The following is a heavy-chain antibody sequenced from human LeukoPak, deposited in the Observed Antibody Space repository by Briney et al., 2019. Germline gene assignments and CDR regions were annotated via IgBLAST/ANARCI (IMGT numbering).Heavy chain of an antibody. Sequence: KPSETLSLTCAVYGGSFSGYYWSWIRQPPGKGLEWIGEINHSGSTNYNPSLKSRVTISVDTSKNQFSLKLSSVTAADTAVYYCGGYCSSTSCYTSYGMDVWGQGTTVTVSS. V-gene: IGHV4-34*01. CDR1: GGSFSGYY. J-gene: IGHJ6*02. CDR2: INHSGST. CDR3: GGYCSSTSCYTSYGMDV. D-gene: IGHD2-2*02.